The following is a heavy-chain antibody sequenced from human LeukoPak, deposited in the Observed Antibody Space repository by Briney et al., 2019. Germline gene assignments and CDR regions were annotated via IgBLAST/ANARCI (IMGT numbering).Heavy chain of an antibody. J-gene: IGHJ4*02. CDR1: GFRLSNYW. Sequence: GGSLRLSCAASGFRLSNYWMSWVRQAPGKGLEWVANIKQDGNDKWYVDSVKGRFTISRDNAKSSLYLQMNSLKAADTAVYYCVRGGNYGSFDYWGQGTLVIVSS. CDR3: VRGGNYGSFDY. V-gene: IGHV3-7*01. CDR2: IKQDGNDK. D-gene: IGHD1-7*01.